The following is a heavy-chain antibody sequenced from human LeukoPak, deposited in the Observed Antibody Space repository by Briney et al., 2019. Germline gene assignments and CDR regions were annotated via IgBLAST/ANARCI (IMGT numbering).Heavy chain of an antibody. D-gene: IGHD3-16*01. CDR2: ISSSGGSI. CDR1: GFTFSSYD. CDR3: PSYWGDWFDP. J-gene: IGHJ5*02. V-gene: IGHV3-48*03. Sequence: GGSLRLSCAASGFTFSSYDMNWLRQAPGKGLEWGSNISSSGGSIDYADSVKGRFTIARDNAKNSLYLQMNSLRAEDTAVYYCPSYWGDWFDPGGEGTLVTVP.